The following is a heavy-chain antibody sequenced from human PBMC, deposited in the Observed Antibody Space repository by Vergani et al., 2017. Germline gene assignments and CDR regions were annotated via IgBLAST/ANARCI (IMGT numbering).Heavy chain of an antibody. V-gene: IGHV1-58*01. CDR2: IVVGSGNT. D-gene: IGHD1-7*01. J-gene: IGHJ4*02. CDR3: ARELELRRGFDY. Sequence: QMQLVQSGPEVKKPGTSVKVSCKASGFTFTSSAVQWVRQARGQRLEWIGWIVVGSGNTNYAQKFQERVTITRDMSTSKAYMELSRLRSDDTAVYYCARELELRRGFDYWGQGTLVTVSS. CDR1: GFTFTSSA.